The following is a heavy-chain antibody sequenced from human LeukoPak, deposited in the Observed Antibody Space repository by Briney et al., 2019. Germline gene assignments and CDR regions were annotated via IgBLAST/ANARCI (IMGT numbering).Heavy chain of an antibody. CDR3: ARVLGATGNWFDP. J-gene: IGHJ5*02. CDR1: GFTFSSYS. D-gene: IGHD1-26*01. CDR2: ISSSSSYI. V-gene: IGHV3-21*01. Sequence: GGSLRLSCAASGFTFSSYSMNWVRQAPGKGLEWVSSISSSSSYIYYADSVKGRFTISRDNAKNSLYLQMNSLRAEDTAVYYCARVLGATGNWFDPWGQGTLVTVSS.